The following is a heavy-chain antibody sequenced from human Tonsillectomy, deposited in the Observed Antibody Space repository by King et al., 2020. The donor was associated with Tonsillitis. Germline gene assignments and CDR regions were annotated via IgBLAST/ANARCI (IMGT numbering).Heavy chain of an antibody. CDR2: ISYSGST. V-gene: IGHV4-61*01. Sequence: VQLQESGPGLVKPSETLSLSCTVSGGSVSSGSYYWNWIRQPPGKRLEWIGYISYSGSTNYNPSLKSRVTISVDTSQNQFSLKLSSVTAADTAVYYCASGFPMITFWGAPPVFDYWGPGNLVTVSS. D-gene: IGHD3-16*01. CDR3: ASGFPMITFWGAPPVFDY. J-gene: IGHJ4*03. CDR1: GGSVSSGSYY.